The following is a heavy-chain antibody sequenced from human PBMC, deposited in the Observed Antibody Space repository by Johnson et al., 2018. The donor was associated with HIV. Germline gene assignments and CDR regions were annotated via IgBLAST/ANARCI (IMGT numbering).Heavy chain of an antibody. CDR1: GFTVSSNY. CDR2: IYSGGST. V-gene: IGHV3-66*01. D-gene: IGHD2-21*02. CDR3: ATVVTAPRAFDI. J-gene: IGHJ3*02. Sequence: VQLVESGGGLVKTGGSLRLSCAASGFTVSSNYMSWVRQAPGKGLEWVSVIYSGGSTYYADSVKGRFTISRDNSKNTLYLQMNSLRAEDTAVYYCATVVTAPRAFDIWGQGTMVTVSS.